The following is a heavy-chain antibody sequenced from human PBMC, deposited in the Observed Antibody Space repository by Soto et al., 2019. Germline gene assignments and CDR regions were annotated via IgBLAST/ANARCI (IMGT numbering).Heavy chain of an antibody. V-gene: IGHV1-69*01. CDR3: VRGGSGSRGDY. J-gene: IGHJ4*02. Sequence: QVQLVQSGAEMKKPGSSVKVSCKTSGGAFSNFAVSWVRQAPGQGLEWVGGITPILGTPSYAQKFQGRVTITADVSTTSEYMEITSLTSEDTALYYCVRGGSGSRGDYWGQGTLVTVSS. CDR1: GGAFSNFA. D-gene: IGHD3-10*01. CDR2: ITPILGTP.